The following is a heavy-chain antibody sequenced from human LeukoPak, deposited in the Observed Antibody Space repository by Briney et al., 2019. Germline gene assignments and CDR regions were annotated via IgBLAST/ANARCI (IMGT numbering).Heavy chain of an antibody. Sequence: GGSLRLSCAASGFTFSNFWIHWVRQAPGERLVWVSRVDTTGNKTIYADSVKGRFTVSRDNANHTVFLQMNSLRAEDAAVYYCARGNNGFDYGGRGPLVTVSS. CDR2: VDTTGNKT. V-gene: IGHV3-74*01. J-gene: IGHJ4*02. CDR3: ARGNNGFDY. D-gene: IGHD2-8*01. CDR1: GFTFSNFW.